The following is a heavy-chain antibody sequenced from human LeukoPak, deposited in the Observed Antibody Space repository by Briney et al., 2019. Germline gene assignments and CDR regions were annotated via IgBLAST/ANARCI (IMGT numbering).Heavy chain of an antibody. D-gene: IGHD6-13*01. CDR3: AAKEGGYSSSWYRDY. Sequence: PSEALSLTRTVSGGSISSYYWSWIRQPPGKGLEWIGYIYYSGSTNYNPSLKSRVTISVDTSKNQFSLKLSSVTAADTAVYYCAAKEGGYSSSWYRDYWGQGTLVTVSS. V-gene: IGHV4-59*01. CDR2: IYYSGST. CDR1: GGSISSYY. J-gene: IGHJ4*02.